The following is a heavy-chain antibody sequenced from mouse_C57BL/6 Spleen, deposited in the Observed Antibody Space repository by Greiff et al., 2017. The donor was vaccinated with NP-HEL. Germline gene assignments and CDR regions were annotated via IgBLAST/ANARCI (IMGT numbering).Heavy chain of an antibody. J-gene: IGHJ4*01. Sequence: VQLQQSGPELVKPGASVKISCKASGYSFTSYYIHWVKQRPGQGLEWIGWIYPGSGNTKYNEKFKGKATLTADTSSSTAYMQLSSLTSEDSAVYYCAKDYDGGYYAMDYWGQGTSVTVSS. D-gene: IGHD2-4*01. V-gene: IGHV1-66*01. CDR2: IYPGSGNT. CDR1: GYSFTSYY. CDR3: AKDYDGGYYAMDY.